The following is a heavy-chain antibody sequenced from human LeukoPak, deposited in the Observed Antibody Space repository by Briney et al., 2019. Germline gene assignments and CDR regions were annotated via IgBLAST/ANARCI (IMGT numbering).Heavy chain of an antibody. V-gene: IGHV1-8*01. CDR2: MNPNSGNT. CDR3: AKGDPWFGELSDY. J-gene: IGHJ4*02. CDR1: GYTFTNYD. Sequence: ASVKVSCKASGYTFTNYDINWVRQATGQGLEWMGWMNPNSGNTGYAQKFQGRVTMTRNTSISTAYMDLSSLKSEDTAVYYCAKGDPWFGELSDYWGQGTLVTVSS. D-gene: IGHD3-10*01.